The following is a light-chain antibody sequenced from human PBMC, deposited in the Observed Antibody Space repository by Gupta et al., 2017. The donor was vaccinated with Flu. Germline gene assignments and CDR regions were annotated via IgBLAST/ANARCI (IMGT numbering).Light chain of an antibody. CDR1: SFNIVSNY. CDR3: AAWDDSLSGLV. J-gene: IGLJ2*01. Sequence: QPLLTQPPSASGTTGQRVTIPSSGSSFNIVSNYVYWYQQLPGTAPTLLIYKNNQRPSGVPNRFSGSKSGTSASLAISGLRSEDEADYYCAAWDDSLSGLVFGGGTKLTVL. V-gene: IGLV1-47*01. CDR2: KNN.